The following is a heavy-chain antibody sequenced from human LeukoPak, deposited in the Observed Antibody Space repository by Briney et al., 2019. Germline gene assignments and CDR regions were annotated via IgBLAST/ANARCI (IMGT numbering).Heavy chain of an antibody. V-gene: IGHV4-30-2*01. D-gene: IGHD3-22*01. CDR2: IYHSVST. CDR3: ARLSYYDSSGYYLNRVFDY. Sequence: SETLSLTCAVSGGSISSGGYSWSWIRQPPGKGLEWIGYIYHSVSTYYNPSLKSRVTISVDRSKNQFSLKLSSVTAADTAVYYCARLSYYDSSGYYLNRVFDYWGQGTLVTVSS. J-gene: IGHJ4*02. CDR1: GGSISSGGYS.